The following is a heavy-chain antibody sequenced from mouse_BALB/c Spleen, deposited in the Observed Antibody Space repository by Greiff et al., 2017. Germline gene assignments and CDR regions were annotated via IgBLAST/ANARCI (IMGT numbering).Heavy chain of an antibody. CDR1: GYSFTGYF. V-gene: IGHV1-20*02. J-gene: IGHJ3*01. CDR3: ASGGRTRFAY. CDR2: INPYNGDT. Sequence: VHVKQSGPELVKPGASVKISCKASGYSFTGYFMNWVMQSHGKSLEWIGRINPYNGDTFYNQKFKGKATLTVDKSSSTAHMELRSLASEDSAVYYCASGGRTRFAYWGQGTLVTVSA.